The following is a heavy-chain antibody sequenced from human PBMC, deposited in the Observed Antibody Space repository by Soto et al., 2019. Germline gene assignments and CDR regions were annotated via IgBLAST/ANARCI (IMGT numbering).Heavy chain of an antibody. CDR1: GGSISSSNW. J-gene: IGHJ4*02. Sequence: QVQLQESGPGLVKPSGTLSLTCAVSGGSISSSNWWSWVRQPPGKGLEWIGEIYHSGSTNYNPSLKSRVXXSXDXXKNQFSLKLSSVTAADKAVYYCARDRIAVAGTLDHWGQGPLVIVSS. CDR3: ARDRIAVAGTLDH. V-gene: IGHV4-4*02. CDR2: IYHSGST. D-gene: IGHD6-19*01.